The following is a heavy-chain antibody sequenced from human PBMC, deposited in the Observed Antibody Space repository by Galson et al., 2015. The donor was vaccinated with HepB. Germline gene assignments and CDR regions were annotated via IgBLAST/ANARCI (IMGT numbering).Heavy chain of an antibody. Sequence: SVKVSCKASGGTFSSYAISWVRQAPGQGLEWVGGIIPIFGTANYAQKFQGRVTITADESTSTAYMELSSLRSEDTAVYYCAREAAAGTYYFDYWGQGTLVTVSS. CDR1: GGTFSSYA. CDR2: IIPIFGTA. V-gene: IGHV1-69*13. D-gene: IGHD6-13*01. J-gene: IGHJ4*02. CDR3: AREAAAGTYYFDY.